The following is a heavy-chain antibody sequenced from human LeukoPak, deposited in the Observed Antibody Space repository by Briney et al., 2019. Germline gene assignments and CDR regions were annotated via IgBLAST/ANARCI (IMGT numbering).Heavy chain of an antibody. J-gene: IGHJ3*02. CDR1: GFPFSSYT. D-gene: IGHD3-9*01. Sequence: PGGSLRLSCAASGFPFSSYTMSWVRQAPGKGLEWIGYIYYTGGTNYNPSLRSRVTISVDTSKNEFSLKLSSVTAADTAVYYCARALPIGRRSDIFDIWGQGTMVTVSS. CDR2: IYYTGGT. V-gene: IGHV4-59*01. CDR3: ARALPIGRRSDIFDI.